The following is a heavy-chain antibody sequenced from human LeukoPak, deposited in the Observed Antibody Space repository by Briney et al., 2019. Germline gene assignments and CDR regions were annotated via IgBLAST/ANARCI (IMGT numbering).Heavy chain of an antibody. CDR3: ATGGNYYDSSGYYGIDY. J-gene: IGHJ4*02. CDR2: FDPEDGET. D-gene: IGHD3-22*01. CDR1: GYTLTELS. V-gene: IGHV1-24*01. Sequence: ASVKVSCKVSGYTLTELSMHWVRQAPGKGLEWMGGFDPEDGETIYAQKFQGRVTMTEDTSTDTAYMELSSLRPEDTAVYYCATGGNYYDSSGYYGIDYWGQGTLVTVSS.